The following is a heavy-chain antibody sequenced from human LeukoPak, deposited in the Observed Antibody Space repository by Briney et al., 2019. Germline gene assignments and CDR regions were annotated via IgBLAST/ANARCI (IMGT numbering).Heavy chain of an antibody. CDR1: GGSISNYY. Sequence: PSETLSLTCTVSGGSISNYYWSWILQAAGKGLEWIGRIYSSGSTDYNPSLKSRVTMSVDTSKNQSSLNLRSVTAADTAVYYCARGPPPDFDCWGQGTLVTVSS. V-gene: IGHV4-4*07. J-gene: IGHJ4*02. CDR2: IYSSGST. CDR3: ARGPPPDFDC.